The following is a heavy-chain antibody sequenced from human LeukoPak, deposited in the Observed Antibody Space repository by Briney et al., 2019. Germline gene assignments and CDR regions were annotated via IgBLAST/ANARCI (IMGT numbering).Heavy chain of an antibody. CDR2: ISYDGSNK. V-gene: IGHV3-30*18. CDR1: GFTFSSYG. D-gene: IGHD4-17*01. CDR3: ANDRFHDYGANWYFDL. Sequence: SGGSLRLSCAASGFTFSSYGMHWVRQAPGKGLEWVAVISYDGSNKYYADTVKGRFTISRDNPKNTLYLQMNSLRAEDTAVYYCANDRFHDYGANWYFDLWGRGTLVTVSS. J-gene: IGHJ2*01.